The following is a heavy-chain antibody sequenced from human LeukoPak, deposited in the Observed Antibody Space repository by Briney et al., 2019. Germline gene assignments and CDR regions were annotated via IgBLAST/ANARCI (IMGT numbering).Heavy chain of an antibody. CDR1: RYTFTGYY. J-gene: IGHJ5*02. CDR2: INPNSGGT. V-gene: IGHV1-2*02. D-gene: IGHD2-2*01. CDR3: ARIAGYCSSTSCQKEDWFDP. Sequence: GASVKVSCKASRYTFTGYYMHWVRQAPGQGLEWMGWINPNSGGTNYAQKFQGRVTMTRDTSISTAYMELSRLRSDDTAVYYCARIAGYCSSTSCQKEDWFDPWGQGTLVTVSS.